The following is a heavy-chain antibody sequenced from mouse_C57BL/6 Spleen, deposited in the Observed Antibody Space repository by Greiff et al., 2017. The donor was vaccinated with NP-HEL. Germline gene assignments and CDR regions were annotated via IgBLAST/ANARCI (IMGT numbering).Heavy chain of an antibody. D-gene: IGHD2-3*01. CDR1: GFTFSSYT. V-gene: IGHV5-9*01. CDR3: ARQRDGLYFDY. CDR2: ISGGGGNT. Sequence: EVKLVESGGGLVKPGGSLKLSCAASGFTFSSYTMSWVRQTPEKRLEWVATISGGGGNTYYPDSVKGRFTISRDNTKNTLYLQMSSLRSEDTALYYCARQRDGLYFDYWGQGTTLTVSS. J-gene: IGHJ2*01.